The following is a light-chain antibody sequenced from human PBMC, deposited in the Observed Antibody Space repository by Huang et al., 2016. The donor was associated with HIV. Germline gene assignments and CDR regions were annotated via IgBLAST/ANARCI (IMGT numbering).Light chain of an antibody. CDR3: QQRSNWPPIT. Sequence: EIVLTQSPATLSLSPGERATLSCRASQSFGRYLAWYQQKPGQAPRLLIYDASNRATGIPARFSGSGSGTDFTLTISSLEPEDFAVYYCQQRSNWPPITFGQGTRLEIK. CDR2: DAS. CDR1: QSFGRY. V-gene: IGKV3-11*01. J-gene: IGKJ5*01.